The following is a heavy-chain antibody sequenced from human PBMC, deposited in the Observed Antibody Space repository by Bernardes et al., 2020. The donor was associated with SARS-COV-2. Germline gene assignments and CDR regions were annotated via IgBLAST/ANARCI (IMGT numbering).Heavy chain of an antibody. Sequence: GGSLRLFCAASGFTFRDYTMHWVRKAPGKGLEWVAVIWHDGSREYYVDSVKGRFAISRDNSNNTLYLQMNNLRVEDTALYRCATEDGEWLESWGQGTLVTVSS. V-gene: IGHV3-33*01. CDR2: IWHDGSRE. J-gene: IGHJ5*01. CDR1: GFTFRDYT. CDR3: ATEDGEWLES. D-gene: IGHD4-17*01.